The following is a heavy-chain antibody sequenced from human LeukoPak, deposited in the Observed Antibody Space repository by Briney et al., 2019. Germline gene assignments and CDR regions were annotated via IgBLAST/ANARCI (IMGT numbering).Heavy chain of an antibody. CDR2: IRYDGSNK. V-gene: IGHV3-30*02. Sequence: PGGSLRLSCAASGFTFSSYGMHWVRQAPGKGLEWVAFIRYDGSNKYYADSVEGRFTISRDNAKNSLYLQMSSLRVEDTAVYYCARANDYIDYWGRGVLVTVSS. CDR3: ARANDYIDY. J-gene: IGHJ4*02. CDR1: GFTFSSYG.